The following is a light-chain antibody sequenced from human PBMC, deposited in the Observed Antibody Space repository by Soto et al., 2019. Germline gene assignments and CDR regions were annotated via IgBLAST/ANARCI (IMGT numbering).Light chain of an antibody. CDR1: QSLLHSDGYTF. CDR3: MQALQTPLT. CDR2: LGS. Sequence: DIVMTQSPLSLPVTPGEPASISCRSSQSLLHSDGYTFLDWYLQKPGQSPQLLIYLGSNRASGVPERFSGSGSGTDFTLKISRVEAEDVGVYYCMQALQTPLTFGPGTKVDIK. J-gene: IGKJ3*01. V-gene: IGKV2-28*01.